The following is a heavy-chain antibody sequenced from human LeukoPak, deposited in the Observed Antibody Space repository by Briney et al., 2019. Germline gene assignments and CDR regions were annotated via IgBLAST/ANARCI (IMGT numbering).Heavy chain of an antibody. D-gene: IGHD3-3*01. V-gene: IGHV3-15*01. CDR1: GFTFSNAW. CDR3: TTGPLTYYDFWSGYYTDFDY. CDR2: IKSKTDGGTT. Sequence: GGSLRLSRAASGFTFSNAWMSWVRQAPGKGLEWVGRIKSKTDGGTTDYAAPVKGRFTISRDDSKNTLYLQMNSLKTEDTAVYYCTTGPLTYYDFWSGYYTDFDYWGQGTLVTVSS. J-gene: IGHJ4*02.